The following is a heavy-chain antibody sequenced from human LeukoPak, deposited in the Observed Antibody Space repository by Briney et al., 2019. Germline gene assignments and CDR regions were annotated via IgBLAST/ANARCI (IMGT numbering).Heavy chain of an antibody. D-gene: IGHD3-9*01. CDR1: GYTFTNYG. CDR3: AKDWHILTGRNCFDP. Sequence: ASVKVSCKASGYTFTNYGISWVRQAPGQGLEWMGWVTSYNGNTNYAQKFQGRVTMSADTSTSTAYMELRSLRFDDTAIYYCAKDWHILTGRNCFDPWGQGTLVTVSS. CDR2: VTSYNGNT. J-gene: IGHJ5*02. V-gene: IGHV1-18*01.